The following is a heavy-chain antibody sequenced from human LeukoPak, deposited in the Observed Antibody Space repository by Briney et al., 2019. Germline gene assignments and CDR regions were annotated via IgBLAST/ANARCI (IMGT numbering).Heavy chain of an antibody. J-gene: IGHJ4*02. Sequence: GGSLRLSCATSGFSFSSYAMSWVRQAPGKGLEWVSAMSSSDDGRYYAASVRGRFTISRDTSRSTLYLQMNSLSAEDAAVYYCAKAPVTSCRGAFCYPFDYWGQGTLVTVSS. D-gene: IGHD2-15*01. CDR3: AKAPVTSCRGAFCYPFDY. V-gene: IGHV3-23*01. CDR1: GFSFSSYA. CDR2: MSSSDDGR.